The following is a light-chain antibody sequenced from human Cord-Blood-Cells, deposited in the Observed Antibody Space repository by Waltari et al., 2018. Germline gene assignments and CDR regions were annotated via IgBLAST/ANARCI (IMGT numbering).Light chain of an antibody. CDR1: ALPKQY. CDR3: QSADSSGTNWV. J-gene: IGLJ3*02. CDR2: NDS. V-gene: IGLV3-25*02. Sequence: SYELTQPPSVSVSPGQTARITCSGDALPKQYAYWYHQQPGQAPVLVIYNDSDRPSGIPERFSGSSTVTTVTLTSSGVQAEDEADYYCQSADSSGTNWVFGGGTKLTVL.